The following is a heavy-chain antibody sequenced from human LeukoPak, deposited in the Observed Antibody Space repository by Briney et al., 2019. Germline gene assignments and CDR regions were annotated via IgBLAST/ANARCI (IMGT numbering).Heavy chain of an antibody. CDR2: IYASGST. D-gene: IGHD3-3*01. Sequence: SETLSLTCTVSGGSISSGLYYWSWIRQPAGEGLEWIGRIYASGSTNYNPSFKSRVTISVDTSKNQFSLKLSSVTAADTAVYYCARDPITISNSDWFDPWGQGTLVTVSS. J-gene: IGHJ5*02. CDR3: ARDPITISNSDWFDP. V-gene: IGHV4-61*02. CDR1: GGSISSGLYY.